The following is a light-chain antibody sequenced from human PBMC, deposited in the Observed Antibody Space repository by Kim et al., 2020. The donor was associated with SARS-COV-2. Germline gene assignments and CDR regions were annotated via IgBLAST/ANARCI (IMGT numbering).Light chain of an antibody. J-gene: IGLJ2*01. Sequence: QSVLTQPPSASGTPGQRVTISCSGSSSNIGSNPVNWYQQFPGTAPKLLIYTNNQWPSGVPDRFSGPKSGTSASLAISGLQSEDEADYYCAAWDDSLNGVVFGGGTQLTVL. CDR3: AAWDDSLNGVV. CDR1: SSNIGSNP. CDR2: TNN. V-gene: IGLV1-44*01.